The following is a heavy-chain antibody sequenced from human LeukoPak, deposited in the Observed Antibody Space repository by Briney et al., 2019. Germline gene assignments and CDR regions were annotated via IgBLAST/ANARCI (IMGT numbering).Heavy chain of an antibody. CDR2: IYHSGST. V-gene: IGHV4-38-2*01. CDR3: ARTTWIQLYYFDY. Sequence: TSETLSLTRAVSGYSLSSRYYWGWTRQPPGKGLEWIERIYHSGSTYYNPSLKSRGTISVDTSKNQFSLKLSSVTAADTAVYYCARTTWIQLYYFDYWGQGTLVTVSS. CDR1: GYSLSSRYY. D-gene: IGHD5-18*01. J-gene: IGHJ4*02.